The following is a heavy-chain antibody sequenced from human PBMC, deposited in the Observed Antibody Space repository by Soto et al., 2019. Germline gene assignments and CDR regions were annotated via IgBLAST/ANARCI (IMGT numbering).Heavy chain of an antibody. D-gene: IGHD4-4*01. CDR2: IYFTGKT. J-gene: IGHJ5*02. Sequence: AKLQESGPGLVKPSETLSLTCTVSGDSIRDGGYYWAWIRQRPGKGLEWMGYIYFTGKTNYNPSLENRQHMSVAMSRRQLYLRLTSVTAGPTAVYCCAKDPSPQPIPAVTPGWFDPWGQGISVNVSS. CDR1: GDSIRDGGYY. V-gene: IGHV4-31*03. CDR3: AKDPSPQPIPAVTPGWFDP.